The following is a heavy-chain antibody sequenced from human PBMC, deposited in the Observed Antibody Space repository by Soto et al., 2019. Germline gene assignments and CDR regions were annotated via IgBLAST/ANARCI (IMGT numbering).Heavy chain of an antibody. CDR1: GFSFGTYA. Sequence: QVQLVESGGGVVQPGRSLRLSCAASGFSFGTYAMHWFRQAPGKGLEWVAVISFDGNNKYYADSVKGRFTISRDNSKNTVILQMNSLRLEDTAVYYCGRAIDWGQGTLVTVSS. CDR2: ISFDGNNK. CDR3: GRAID. D-gene: IGHD2-21*01. V-gene: IGHV3-30-3*01. J-gene: IGHJ4*02.